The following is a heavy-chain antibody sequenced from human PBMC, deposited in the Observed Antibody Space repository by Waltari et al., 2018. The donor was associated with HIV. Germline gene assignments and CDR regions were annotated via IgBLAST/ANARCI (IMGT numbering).Heavy chain of an antibody. CDR3: ARVGEREWLRSRRYFDY. V-gene: IGHV4-34*01. Sequence: EWIGEINHSGSTNYNPSLKSRVTISVDTSKNQFSLKLSSVTAADTAVYYCARVGEREWLRSRRYFDYWGQGTLVTVSS. D-gene: IGHD5-12*01. J-gene: IGHJ4*02. CDR2: INHSGST.